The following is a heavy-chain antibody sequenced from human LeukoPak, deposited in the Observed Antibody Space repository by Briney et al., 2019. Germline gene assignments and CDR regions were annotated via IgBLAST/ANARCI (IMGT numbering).Heavy chain of an antibody. CDR3: ARPYYYDSSGYWLDS. V-gene: IGHV1-2*02. CDR2: INPNSGGT. J-gene: IGHJ4*02. CDR1: GYAFTVYY. Sequence: ASVKVSCKASGYAFTVYYMDWVRQAPGQGLEWMAWINPNSGGTNYAQKFQGRVTMTRDTSISTAYLELSRLRSDDTAVYYCARPYYYDSSGYWLDSWGQGTLVTVSS. D-gene: IGHD3-22*01.